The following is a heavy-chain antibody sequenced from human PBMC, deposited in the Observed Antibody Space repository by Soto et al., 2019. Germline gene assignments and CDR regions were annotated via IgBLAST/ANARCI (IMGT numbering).Heavy chain of an antibody. D-gene: IGHD3-3*01. Sequence: QVQLVESGGGVVQPGRSLRLSCAASGFTFSSYGMHWVRQAPGKGLEWVAVISYDGSNKYYADSVKGRFTISRDNSKNTLYLQMHSLRAEDTAVYYCAKGALRFLEWLLYMDYWGQGTLVTVSS. CDR2: ISYDGSNK. V-gene: IGHV3-30*18. CDR3: AKGALRFLEWLLYMDY. J-gene: IGHJ4*02. CDR1: GFTFSSYG.